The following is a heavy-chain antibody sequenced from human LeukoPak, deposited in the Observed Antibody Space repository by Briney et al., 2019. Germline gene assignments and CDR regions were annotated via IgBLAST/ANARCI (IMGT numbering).Heavy chain of an antibody. CDR3: ARGQSTVTN. J-gene: IGHJ4*02. Sequence: GGSLRLSCAASGFTSSSNWMSCVRQAPGKGLEWVANIKQDGSEKYYVDSVKGRFTISRDNAKNSLYLQMISLRGEDTAVYFCARGQSTVTNWGQGTLVTVSS. CDR2: IKQDGSEK. CDR1: GFTSSSNW. V-gene: IGHV3-7*03. D-gene: IGHD4-17*01.